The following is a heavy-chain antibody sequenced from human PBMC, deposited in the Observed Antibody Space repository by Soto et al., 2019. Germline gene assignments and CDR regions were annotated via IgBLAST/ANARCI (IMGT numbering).Heavy chain of an antibody. D-gene: IGHD4-17*01. J-gene: IGHJ6*02. CDR2: IYYSGST. Sequence: SETLSLTCTVSGGSISSGDYYWSWIRQPPGKGLEWLGYIYYSGSTYYNPSLKSRVTISVDTSKNQFSLKLSSVTAADTAVYYCARTPVTTHYYYGMDVWGQGTTVTVSS. V-gene: IGHV4-30-4*01. CDR1: GGSISSGDYY. CDR3: ARTPVTTHYYYGMDV.